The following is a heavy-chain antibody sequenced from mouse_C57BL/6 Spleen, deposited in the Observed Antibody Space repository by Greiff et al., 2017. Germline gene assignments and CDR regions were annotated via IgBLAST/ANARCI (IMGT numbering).Heavy chain of an antibody. J-gene: IGHJ1*03. Sequence: EVKLMESGGGLVKPGGSLKLSCAASGFTFSDYGMHWVRQAPEKGLEWVAYISSGSSTIYYADTVKGRFTISRDNAKNTLFLQMTSLRSEDTAMYYRARRDYGSSYGYFDVWGTGTTVTVSS. CDR3: ARRDYGSSYGYFDV. V-gene: IGHV5-17*01. CDR1: GFTFSDYG. CDR2: ISSGSSTI. D-gene: IGHD1-1*01.